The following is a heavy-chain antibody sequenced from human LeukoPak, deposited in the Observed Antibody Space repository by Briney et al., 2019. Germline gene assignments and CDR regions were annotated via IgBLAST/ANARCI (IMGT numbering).Heavy chain of an antibody. CDR3: TTPRDGYDRV. J-gene: IGHJ4*02. D-gene: IGHD5-24*01. V-gene: IGHV3-15*01. CDR1: GFTFSTAW. Sequence: GGSLRLSCAASGFTFSTAWMICVRQAAGKGLEWVARIKSFNNGRTIDYSAPDKGRFTISRDDSKNTLYLQMNNLKNEDTAIYFCTTPRDGYDRVGGQGTLVTVSS. CDR2: IKSFNNGRTI.